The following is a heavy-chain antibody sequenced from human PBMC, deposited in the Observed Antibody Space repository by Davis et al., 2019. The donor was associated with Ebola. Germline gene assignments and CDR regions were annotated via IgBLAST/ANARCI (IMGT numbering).Heavy chain of an antibody. CDR3: AKDLRGTTFGGV. D-gene: IGHD3-3*01. V-gene: IGHV3-23*01. J-gene: IGHJ6*04. Sequence: GGSLRLSCAASGFTFSIYAMSWVRQAPGKGLEWVSVIGGIDGATYYADSVKGRFTISRDNSENTLYLQMNSLRAEDTAVYYCAKDLRGTTFGGVWGKGTTITVSS. CDR1: GFTFSIYA. CDR2: IGGIDGAT.